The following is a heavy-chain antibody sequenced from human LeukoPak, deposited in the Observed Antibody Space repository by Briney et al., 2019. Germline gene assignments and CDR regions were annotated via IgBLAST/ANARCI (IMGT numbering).Heavy chain of an antibody. V-gene: IGHV3-30*02. D-gene: IGHD2-2*01. J-gene: IGHJ3*02. Sequence: GGSLRLSCAASGFTFSDYGMHWVRQAPGKGLEWVAFIRNDGSNYYHADSVKGRFPISRDNSKNTLYLQMNSLRAEDTAVYYCANWGQYCSSTSCLSAFDIWGQGTMVTVSS. CDR1: GFTFSDYG. CDR2: IRNDGSNY. CDR3: ANWGQYCSSTSCLSAFDI.